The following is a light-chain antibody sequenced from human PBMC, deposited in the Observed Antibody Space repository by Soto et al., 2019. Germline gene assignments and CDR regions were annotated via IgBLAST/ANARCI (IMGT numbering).Light chain of an antibody. CDR1: QNITNN. V-gene: IGKV1-27*01. Sequence: DIQMTQSPSSLSATIGVRGTITCQASQNITNNLSWYQQKPGKGPKLLIYSASNLQSGVPSRFSGSGSGTDFTLTISSLQPEDVATYYGQRTYNAPWTFGQGTKVDIK. J-gene: IGKJ1*01. CDR3: QRTYNAPWT. CDR2: SAS.